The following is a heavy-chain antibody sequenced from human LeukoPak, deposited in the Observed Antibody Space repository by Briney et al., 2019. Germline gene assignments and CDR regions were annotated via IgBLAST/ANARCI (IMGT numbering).Heavy chain of an antibody. CDR2: ISPKSGDT. CDR3: ARGRDKTTSPAIDY. CDR1: GYTFSGYY. D-gene: IGHD2-2*01. Sequence: GASVKVSCKASGYTFSGYYMHWVRQAPGQGHEWMGWISPKSGDTNYAQNFQGRVTMTRDTSISTAYMELSRLTSDDTAVYYCARGRDKTTSPAIDYWGQGTLVTVS. J-gene: IGHJ4*02. V-gene: IGHV1-2*02.